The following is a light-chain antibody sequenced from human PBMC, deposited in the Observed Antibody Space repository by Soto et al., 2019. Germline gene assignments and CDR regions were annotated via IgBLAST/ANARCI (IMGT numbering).Light chain of an antibody. J-gene: IGLJ3*02. Sequence: QSALTQPPSVSGSPGQSVTISCTGTSSDVGGYNRVSWYQQPPGTAQKLMIYEVSNRPSGVPDHFSGSKSGNTASLTISGLQAEDEADYYCSSYTSSSTFLWVFGGGTQLTVL. V-gene: IGLV2-18*02. CDR2: EVS. CDR3: SSYTSSSTFLWV. CDR1: SSDVGGYNR.